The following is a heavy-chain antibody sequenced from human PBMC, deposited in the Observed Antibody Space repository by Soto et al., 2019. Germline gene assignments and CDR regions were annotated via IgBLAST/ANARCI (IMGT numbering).Heavy chain of an antibody. J-gene: IGHJ6*03. CDR1: GYTFTSYG. CDR2: ISAYNGNT. CDR3: ARLVVPAATRPRHYYYYMDL. D-gene: IGHD2-2*01. V-gene: IGHV1-18*01. Sequence: ASVKVSCKASGYTFTSYGISWVRQAPGQGLEWMGWISAYNGNTNYAQKLQGRVTMTTDTSTSTAYMELRSLRSDDTAVYYCARLVVPAATRPRHYYYYMDLWGKGTTVTVSS.